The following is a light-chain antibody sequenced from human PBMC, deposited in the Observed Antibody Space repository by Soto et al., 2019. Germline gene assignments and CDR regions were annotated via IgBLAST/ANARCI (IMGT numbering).Light chain of an antibody. CDR2: GAS. CDR3: QQHKDWPPLT. V-gene: IGKV3D-15*01. J-gene: IGKJ4*01. CDR1: QSVNIN. Sequence: EIAMTQSPATLSASPGERVTLSCRASQSVNINLAWYQQRPGQAPRVLIYGASNRASGIPDRFSGSGSGTDFTLTISSLEPDDFALYYCQQHKDWPPLTFGGGTRVEIK.